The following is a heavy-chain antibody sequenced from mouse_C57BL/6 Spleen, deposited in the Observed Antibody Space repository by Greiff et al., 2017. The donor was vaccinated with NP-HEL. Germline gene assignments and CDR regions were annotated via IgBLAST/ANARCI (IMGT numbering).Heavy chain of an antibody. J-gene: IGHJ2*01. D-gene: IGHD2-3*01. CDR1: GYTFTSYW. V-gene: IGHV1-53*01. CDR2: INPSNGGT. Sequence: VQLQQSGTELVKPGASVKLSCKASGYTFTSYWMHWVKQRPGQGLEWIGNINPSNGGTNYNEKFKSKATLTVDKSSSTAYMQLSSLTSEDSAVYYSAKGDGYYYFDYWGKGTTLTVSS. CDR3: AKGDGYYYFDY.